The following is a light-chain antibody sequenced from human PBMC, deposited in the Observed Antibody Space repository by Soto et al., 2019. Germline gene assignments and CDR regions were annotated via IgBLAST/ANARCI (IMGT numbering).Light chain of an antibody. CDR1: QTVSSTY. Sequence: EIVLTQSPATLSLSPGERATLSFRASQTVSSTYLAWYQQRPGQTPKLLIYEASTRATGIPDRFSGSGSGTDYTLTIGRLEPEDFAVYYCQQYGSSGTFGQGTKVDIK. V-gene: IGKV3-20*01. J-gene: IGKJ1*01. CDR3: QQYGSSGT. CDR2: EAS.